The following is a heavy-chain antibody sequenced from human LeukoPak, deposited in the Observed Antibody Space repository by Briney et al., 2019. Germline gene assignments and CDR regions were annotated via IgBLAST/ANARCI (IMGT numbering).Heavy chain of an antibody. CDR2: IYPGDSDT. D-gene: IGHD2-2*01. CDR1: GYSFTSYW. CDR3: ARAYCSSTSCHYYYYMDV. J-gene: IGHJ6*03. V-gene: IGHV5-51*01. Sequence: GESLKISCKGSGYSFTSYWIGWVRQMPGKGLEWMGIIYPGDSDTRYSPSFQGQVTISADKSISTAYLQWSSLKASDTAMYYCARAYCSSTSCHYYYYMDVWAKGPRSPSP.